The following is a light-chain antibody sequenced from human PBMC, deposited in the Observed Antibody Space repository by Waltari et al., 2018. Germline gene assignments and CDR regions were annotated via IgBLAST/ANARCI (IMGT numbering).Light chain of an antibody. V-gene: IGKV3-15*01. J-gene: IGKJ1*01. CDR2: HAS. CDR1: QSIGAN. Sequence: EIVMTQSPATLSVSPGERATLSCRASQSIGANVAWYQQRPGQAPRLLLYHASTRATGIRARFSGSGLGTEFTLIINSMQSEDFAVYYCQQYNNWPPVTFGQGTKVEIK. CDR3: QQYNNWPPVT.